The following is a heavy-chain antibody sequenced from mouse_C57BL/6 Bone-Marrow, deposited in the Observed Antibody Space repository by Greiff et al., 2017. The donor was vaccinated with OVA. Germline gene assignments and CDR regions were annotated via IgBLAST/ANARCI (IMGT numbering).Heavy chain of an antibody. D-gene: IGHD2-12*01. CDR3: ASIRRAMDN. CDR1: GYTFTDLS. J-gene: IGHJ4*01. Sequence: VQPQQSGPELVKPGASVKTSCQASGYTFTDLSKHWVKPSPGKSPGWVGYLNPNNGGNRYHQKFKVKATLTRNKYSSTTYMELHSLTLEDSAVYYCASIRRAMDNWGQGTSVTVSS. CDR2: LNPNNGGN. V-gene: IGHV1-22*01.